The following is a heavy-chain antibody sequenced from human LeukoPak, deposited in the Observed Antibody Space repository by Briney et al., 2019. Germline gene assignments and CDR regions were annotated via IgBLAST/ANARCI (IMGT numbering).Heavy chain of an antibody. Sequence: PGGSLRLSCAASGFTFSSYGMHWVRQAPGKGLEWVTVIWYDGSNKYYADSVKGRFTVSRDNSKNTLDLQMSSLRAEDTAVYYCAREQYGSDDALDIWGQGTFVTVSS. CDR3: AREQYGSDDALDI. CDR1: GFTFSSYG. J-gene: IGHJ3*02. D-gene: IGHD3-10*01. CDR2: IWYDGSNK. V-gene: IGHV3-33*01.